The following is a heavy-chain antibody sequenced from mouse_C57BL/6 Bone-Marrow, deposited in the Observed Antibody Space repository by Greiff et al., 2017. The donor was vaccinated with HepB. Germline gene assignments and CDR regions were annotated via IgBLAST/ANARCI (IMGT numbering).Heavy chain of an antibody. V-gene: IGHV1-61*01. J-gene: IGHJ3*01. Sequence: VQLQQPGAELVRPGSSVKLSCKASGYTFTSYWMDWVKQRPGQGLEWIGNIYPSDSETHYNQKFKDKATLTVDKSSSTAYMQLSSLTSEDSAVYYCARGYYYYGSSYLFAYWGQGTLVTVSA. CDR1: GYTFTSYW. D-gene: IGHD1-1*01. CDR3: ARGYYYYGSSYLFAY. CDR2: IYPSDSET.